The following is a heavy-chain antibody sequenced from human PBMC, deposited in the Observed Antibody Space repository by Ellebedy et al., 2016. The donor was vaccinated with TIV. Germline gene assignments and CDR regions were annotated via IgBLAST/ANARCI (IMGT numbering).Heavy chain of an antibody. D-gene: IGHD2-2*01. CDR3: AREIVRVPAAPYGMDV. Sequence: ASSVKVSCKASGYTFTNYYMHWVRQAPGQGLEWMGIINPSGGSTSYAQKLQGRLTMTRETSTSTVFMELSSLRSEDTAVYFCAREIVRVPAAPYGMDVWGQGTTVTVSS. CDR1: GYTFTNYY. J-gene: IGHJ6*02. CDR2: INPSGGST. V-gene: IGHV1-46*04.